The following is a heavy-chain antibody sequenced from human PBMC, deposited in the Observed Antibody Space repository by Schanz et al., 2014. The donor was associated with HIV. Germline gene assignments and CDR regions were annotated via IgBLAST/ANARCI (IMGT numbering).Heavy chain of an antibody. CDR1: GFTFSTYA. CDR2: LWFDGSID. V-gene: IGHV3-33*08. J-gene: IGHJ1*01. CDR3: ARDNRGDYYLDS. D-gene: IGHD4-17*01. Sequence: LQLVESGGRLVKPGGSLRLSCAATGFTFSTYAMSWVRQAPGKGLEWVAILWFDGSIDYYVDSVKGRFTVFRDNSKNTLYLQMNSLSPEDTAVYYCARDNRGDYYLDSWGQGTLVTVSS.